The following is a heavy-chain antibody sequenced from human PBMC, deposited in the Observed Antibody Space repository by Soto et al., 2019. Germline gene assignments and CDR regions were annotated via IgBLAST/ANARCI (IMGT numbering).Heavy chain of an antibody. CDR2: IYSGGST. J-gene: IGHJ4*02. V-gene: IGHV3-66*01. Sequence: GGSLRLSCAASGFTVSSNYMSWVRQAPGKGLEWVSVIYSGGSTYYADSVKGRFTISRDNSKNTLYLQMNSLRAEDTAVYYCASGPIVVVPAAITVYYFDYWGQGTLVTVSS. D-gene: IGHD2-2*01. CDR3: ASGPIVVVPAAITVYYFDY. CDR1: GFTVSSNY.